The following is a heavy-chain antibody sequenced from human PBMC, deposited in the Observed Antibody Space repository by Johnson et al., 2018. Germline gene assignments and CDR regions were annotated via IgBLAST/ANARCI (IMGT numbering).Heavy chain of an antibody. CDR2: ISYDGSNK. CDR3: AKDLTDAFDI. CDR1: GFTFSSYG. Sequence: QVQLQESGGGVVQPGRSLRLSCAASGFTFSSYGMHWVRQAPGKGLEWVAVISYDGSNKYYADSVKGRFTISRDNSKNTLYLQMNSLRAEDTAVYYCAKDLTDAFDIWGQGTMVTVSS. V-gene: IGHV3-30*18. J-gene: IGHJ3*02. D-gene: IGHD3-9*01.